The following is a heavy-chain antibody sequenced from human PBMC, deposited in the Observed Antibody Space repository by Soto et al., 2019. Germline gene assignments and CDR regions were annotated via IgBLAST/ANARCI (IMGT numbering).Heavy chain of an antibody. CDR1: GGSISSGGYY. V-gene: IGHV4-31*03. J-gene: IGHJ4*02. CDR3: ARDATNYGDSVDYFDY. CDR2: IYYSGST. D-gene: IGHD4-17*01. Sequence: SETLSLTCTVSGGSISSGGYYWSWIRQHPGKGLEWIGYIYYSGSTYYNPSLKSRVTISVDTSKNQFSLKLSSVTAADTAVYYCARDATNYGDSVDYFDYWGQGTLVTVSS.